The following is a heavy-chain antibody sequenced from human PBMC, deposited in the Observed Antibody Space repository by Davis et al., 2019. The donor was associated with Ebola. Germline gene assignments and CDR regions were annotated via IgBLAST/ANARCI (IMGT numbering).Heavy chain of an antibody. J-gene: IGHJ6*04. CDR2: ISYDGSNK. CDR3: AKDQGGHRGGYYYYYGMDV. CDR1: GFTFSSYG. Sequence: GESLKISCAASGFTFSSYGMHWVRQAPGKGLEWVAVISYDGSNKYYADSAKGRFTISRDNSKNTLYLQMNSLRAEDTAVYYCAKDQGGHRGGYYYYYGMDVWGKGTTVTVSS. D-gene: IGHD3-16*01. V-gene: IGHV3-30*18.